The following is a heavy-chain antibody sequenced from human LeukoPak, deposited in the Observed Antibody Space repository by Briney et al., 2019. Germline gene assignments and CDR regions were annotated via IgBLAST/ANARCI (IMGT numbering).Heavy chain of an antibody. J-gene: IGHJ4*02. D-gene: IGHD3-22*01. CDR2: INHSGST. CDR1: GGSFSGYY. Sequence: SETLSLTCAVYGGSFSGYYWSWIRQPPGKGLEWIGEINHSGSTNYNPSLKSRVTISVDTSKNQFSLKPGSVTAADTAVYYCARGGSQYYDSSGYYYDYWGQGTLVTVSS. CDR3: ARGGSQYYDSSGYYYDY. V-gene: IGHV4-34*01.